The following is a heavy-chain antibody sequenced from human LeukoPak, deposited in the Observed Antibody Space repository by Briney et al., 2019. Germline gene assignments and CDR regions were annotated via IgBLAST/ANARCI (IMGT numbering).Heavy chain of an antibody. Sequence: PGGSLRLSCAASGFTFSDYAMHWVRQAPGKGLELVALISSDGSYKLYADSVKGRFTISRDNSKNTLYLQMNSLRAEDTAVYYCAKAAVGATVLNYLDYWGQGTLVPVSS. CDR3: AKAAVGATVLNYLDY. V-gene: IGHV3-30*18. CDR1: GFTFSDYA. J-gene: IGHJ4*02. CDR2: ISSDGSYK. D-gene: IGHD1-26*01.